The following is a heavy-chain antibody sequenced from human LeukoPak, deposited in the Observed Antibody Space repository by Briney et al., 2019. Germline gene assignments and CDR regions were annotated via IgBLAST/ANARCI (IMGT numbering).Heavy chain of an antibody. CDR2: INHSGST. V-gene: IGHV4-34*01. CDR3: ARVGSSSWYSYYYYMDV. CDR1: GGSFSGYY. J-gene: IGHJ6*03. D-gene: IGHD6-13*01. Sequence: PSETLSLTCAVYGGSFSGYYWSWIRQPPGKGLEWIGEINHSGSTNYNPSLKSRVTISVDTSKNQFSLKLSSVTAADTAVYYCARVGSSSWYSYYYYMDVWGKGTTVTISS.